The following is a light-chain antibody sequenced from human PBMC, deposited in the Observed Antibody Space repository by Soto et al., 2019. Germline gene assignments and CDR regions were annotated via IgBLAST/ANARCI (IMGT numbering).Light chain of an antibody. CDR2: SAS. CDR3: QKYDSAPWT. CDR1: QGIGNS. Sequence: IQMTQSPSSLSASVGDRVIITCRASQGIGNSLAWYQQKAGRVPKLLMHSASTLLSGVPSRFSGSGSGTGFTLTISSLQPEDVATYYCQKYDSAPWTFGQGTKVDIK. V-gene: IGKV1-27*01. J-gene: IGKJ1*01.